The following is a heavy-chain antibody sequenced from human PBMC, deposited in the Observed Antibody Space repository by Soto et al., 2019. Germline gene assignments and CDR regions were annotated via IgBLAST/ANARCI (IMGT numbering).Heavy chain of an antibody. CDR2: IWYDGSNK. CDR1: GFTFSSYG. Sequence: QVQLLESGGGVVQPGRSLRLSCAASGFTFSSYGMHWVRQAPGKGLEWVAVIWYDGSNKYYADSVKGRFTISRDNSKNTLYLQMNRLRAEDTAVYYCATDYVEGEYFDYWGQGTLVTVSS. D-gene: IGHD3-16*01. J-gene: IGHJ4*02. CDR3: ATDYVEGEYFDY. V-gene: IGHV3-33*01.